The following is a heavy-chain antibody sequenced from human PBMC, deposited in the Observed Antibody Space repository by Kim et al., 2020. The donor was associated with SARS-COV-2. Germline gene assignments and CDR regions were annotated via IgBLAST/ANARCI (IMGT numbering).Heavy chain of an antibody. J-gene: IGHJ3*02. CDR3: ARDSAFGRQNAFDI. D-gene: IGHD3-16*01. Sequence: AQKRQGRVTMTTDTSTSTAYMELRSLRSDDTAVYYCARDSAFGRQNAFDIWGQGTMVTVSS. V-gene: IGHV1-18*01.